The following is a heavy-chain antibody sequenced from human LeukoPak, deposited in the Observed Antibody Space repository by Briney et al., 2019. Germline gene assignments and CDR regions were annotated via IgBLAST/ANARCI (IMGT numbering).Heavy chain of an antibody. Sequence: GRSLRLSCAASGFTFSTFAMSWVRQAPGKGLEWVSIISASGGSTYYADSVKGRFPISRDNSKNTLYLQMNSLRAEDTAVYYCASRQYDILTGYDGALDIWGQGTMVTVSS. D-gene: IGHD3-9*01. CDR3: ASRQYDILTGYDGALDI. J-gene: IGHJ3*02. CDR1: GFTFSTFA. CDR2: ISASGGST. V-gene: IGHV3-23*01.